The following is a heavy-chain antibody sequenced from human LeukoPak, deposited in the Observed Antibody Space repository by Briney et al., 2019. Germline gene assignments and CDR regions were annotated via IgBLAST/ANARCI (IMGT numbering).Heavy chain of an antibody. D-gene: IGHD3-10*01. CDR3: ARFSTMVRGFRNWFDP. CDR1: GYSFTSYW. V-gene: IGHV5-51*01. Sequence: GESLKISCKGSGYSFTSYWIGWVRQMPGKGLEWMGIIYPGDSDTRYSPSFQGQVTISADKSISTAYLQWSSLKASDTAMYYCARFSTMVRGFRNWFDPWGQGTLVTVSS. CDR2: IYPGDSDT. J-gene: IGHJ5*02.